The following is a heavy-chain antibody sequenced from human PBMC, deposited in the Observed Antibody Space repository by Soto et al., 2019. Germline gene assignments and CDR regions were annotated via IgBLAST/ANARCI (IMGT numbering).Heavy chain of an antibody. CDR1: GGSISSAGYY. Sequence: QVQLQESGPGLVKPSQTLSLTCTVSGGSISSAGYYWSWIRQHPGKGLEWIGYIYYSGSTYYNPSLKSRVTISVDTSKNQFSLKLSSVTAADTAVYYCARVQHDYGDPTIDYWGQGTLVTVSS. D-gene: IGHD4-17*01. J-gene: IGHJ4*02. V-gene: IGHV4-31*03. CDR3: ARVQHDYGDPTIDY. CDR2: IYYSGST.